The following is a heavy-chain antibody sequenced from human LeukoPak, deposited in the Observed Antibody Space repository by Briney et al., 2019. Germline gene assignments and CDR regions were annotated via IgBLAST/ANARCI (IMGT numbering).Heavy chain of an antibody. CDR1: GYTFTSYD. D-gene: IGHD7-27*01. V-gene: IGHV1-8*01. CDR3: ARLMGNYYYMDV. Sequence: GASVKVSCKASGYTFTSYDINWVRQATGQGLEWMGWMNPNSGNTGYAQKFQGRVTMTRNTTISTAYMELSSLRSEDTAVYYCARLMGNYYYMDVWGKGTTVTISS. CDR2: MNPNSGNT. J-gene: IGHJ6*03.